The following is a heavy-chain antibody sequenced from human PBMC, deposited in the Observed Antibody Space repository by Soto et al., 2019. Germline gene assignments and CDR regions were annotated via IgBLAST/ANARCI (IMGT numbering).Heavy chain of an antibody. J-gene: IGHJ4*02. CDR2: IYYSGST. Sequence: SETLSLTCTVSGVSISSGGYYWTWIRQHPQKGLEWIGHIYYSGSTYYNPSLKSRVTVSVDTSKNKFSLKLSSVTAADTAVYYCAREYYYDSSGFDYWGQGTLVTVSS. D-gene: IGHD3-22*01. CDR1: GVSISSGGYY. CDR3: AREYYYDSSGFDY. V-gene: IGHV4-31*03.